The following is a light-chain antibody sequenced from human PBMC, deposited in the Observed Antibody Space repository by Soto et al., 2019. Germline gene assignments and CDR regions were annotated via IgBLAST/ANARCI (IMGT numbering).Light chain of an antibody. V-gene: IGKV3-20*01. Sequence: EIILTQSPGTLSLSPGERATLSCRASQSVNSNFLAWYQQKPGQAPRLLIYAASRRATGLPDRFSGSGSGRDFTLTISRLEPEDFAVYYCQQYDDSLTWTFGQGTTVEIK. CDR1: QSVNSNF. CDR3: QQYDDSLTWT. CDR2: AAS. J-gene: IGKJ1*01.